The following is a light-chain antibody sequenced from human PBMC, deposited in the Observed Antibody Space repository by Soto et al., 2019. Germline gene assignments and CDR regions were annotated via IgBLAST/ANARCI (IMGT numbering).Light chain of an antibody. CDR2: GAK. J-gene: IGKJ5*01. CDR1: QAISNY. CDR3: QQFSSSPIT. Sequence: IQMTQSPSFLSASVGDIVTITCRASQAISNYLNWYQQKPGKAPNLLIFGAKTLQSGVPSRFSGSGYGTDFTLTISRLEPEDFAVYYCQQFSSSPITFGQGTRLEI. V-gene: IGKV1-39*02.